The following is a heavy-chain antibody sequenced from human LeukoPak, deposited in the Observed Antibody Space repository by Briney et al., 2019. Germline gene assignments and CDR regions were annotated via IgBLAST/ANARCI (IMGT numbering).Heavy chain of an antibody. CDR2: IRYDGSNK. CDR1: GFTFSSYG. CDR3: ARERAYSGYDSREYNYFDY. Sequence: GGSLRLSCAASGFTFSSYGMHWVRQAPGKGLEWVAFIRYDGSNKYYVGSVKGRFTISRDNSKNTVYLQMKSLRTEDTAMYYCARERAYSGYDSREYNYFDYWGQGTLVTVSS. J-gene: IGHJ4*02. V-gene: IGHV3-30*02. D-gene: IGHD5-12*01.